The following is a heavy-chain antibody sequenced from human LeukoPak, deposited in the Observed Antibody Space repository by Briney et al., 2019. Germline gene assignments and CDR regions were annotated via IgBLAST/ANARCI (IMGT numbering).Heavy chain of an antibody. D-gene: IGHD2-15*01. CDR1: GYSISSSNW. CDR3: ARNRGAVAAKGDWFDP. J-gene: IGHJ5*02. CDR2: IYYSGSI. V-gene: IGHV4-28*05. Sequence: PSDTLSLTCAVSGYSISSSNWLGWIRQPPGKGLEWIGYIYYSGSIYYNPSLKSRGTMSVGKSKNQFVLKLRPVTAVDTAVYYCARNRGAVAAKGDWFDPWGQGTLVTVSS.